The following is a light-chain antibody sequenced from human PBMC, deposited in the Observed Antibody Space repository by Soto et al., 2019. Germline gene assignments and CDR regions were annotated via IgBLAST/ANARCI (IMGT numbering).Light chain of an antibody. J-gene: IGKJ1*01. V-gene: IGKV3-20*01. CDR2: GAS. CDR3: QQYGNSPRT. CDR1: QSVTSNY. Sequence: EIVLTQAPGTLSLSPGERATLSCRASQSVTSNYLAWYQQKPGQAPRLLIYGASTRATGIPDRFSGGGSGTEFTPTISRLEPEDFALYYCQQYGNSPRTFGHGTKVESK.